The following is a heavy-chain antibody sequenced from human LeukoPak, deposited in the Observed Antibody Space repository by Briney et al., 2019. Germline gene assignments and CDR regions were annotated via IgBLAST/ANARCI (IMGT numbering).Heavy chain of an antibody. CDR1: GGSISSYY. V-gene: IGHV4-59*01. J-gene: IGHJ4*02. CDR3: ATENSSGFYFDY. Sequence: SETLSPTCTVSGGSISSYYWSWIRQPPGKGLEWIGYIYYSGSTNYNPSLKSRVTISVDTSKNQFSLKLSSVTAADTAVYYCATENSSGFYFDYWGQGTLVTVSS. CDR2: IYYSGST. D-gene: IGHD3-22*01.